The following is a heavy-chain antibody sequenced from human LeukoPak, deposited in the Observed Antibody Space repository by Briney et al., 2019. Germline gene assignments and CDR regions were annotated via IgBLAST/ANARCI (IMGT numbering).Heavy chain of an antibody. D-gene: IGHD3-10*01. J-gene: IGHJ6*02. CDR1: GGSISSYY. CDR3: ARDRTLLWFGELSDHYYYYYGMDV. Sequence: PSGTLSLTCTVSGGSISSYYWSWIRQPAGKGLEWIGRIYTSGSTNYNPSLKSRVTMSVDTSKNQFSLKLSSVTAADTAVYYRARDRTLLWFGELSDHYYYYYGMDVWGQGTTVTVSS. V-gene: IGHV4-4*07. CDR2: IYTSGST.